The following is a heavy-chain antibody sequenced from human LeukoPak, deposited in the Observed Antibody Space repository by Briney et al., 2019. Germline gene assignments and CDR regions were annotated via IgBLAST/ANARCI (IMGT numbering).Heavy chain of an antibody. CDR3: TRDLYYYDSSGYYYWDY. CDR1: GFTFGDYA. D-gene: IGHD3-22*01. V-gene: IGHV3-49*04. CDR2: IRSKAYDGTT. J-gene: IGHJ4*02. Sequence: GGSLRLSCTASGFTFGDYAMSWVRQAPGKGLEWVGFIRSKAYDGTTEYAASVKGRFTISRDDSKSIAYLQMNSLKTEDTAVYYCTRDLYYYDSSGYYYWDYWGQGTLVTVSS.